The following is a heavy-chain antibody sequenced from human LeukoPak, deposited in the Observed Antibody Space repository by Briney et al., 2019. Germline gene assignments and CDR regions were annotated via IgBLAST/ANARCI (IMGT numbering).Heavy chain of an antibody. CDR1: GFTFSSYG. D-gene: IGHD6-13*01. V-gene: IGHV3-33*01. CDR2: IWYDGSNK. J-gene: IGHJ6*02. CDR3: ARDQKEVRDSSSWYLVFSVRYYYYYYGMDV. Sequence: GGSLRLSCAASGFTFSSYGMHWVRQAPGKGLEWVAVIWYDGSNKYYADSVKGRFTISRDNSKNTLYLQMNSLRAEDTAVYYCARDQKEVRDSSSWYLVFSVRYYYYYYGMDVWGQGTTVTVSS.